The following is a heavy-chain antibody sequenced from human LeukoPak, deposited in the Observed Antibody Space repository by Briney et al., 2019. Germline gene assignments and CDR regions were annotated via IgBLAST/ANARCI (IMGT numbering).Heavy chain of an antibody. Sequence: PSETLSLTCAVYGGSFSGYYWSWIRQAPGKGLEWIGEIKHTGSSNYNPSLKGRVTISVDTSKNQFSLKLSSVTAADTAVYYCASGDVVVPADTDITNSMDVWGQGTTVTVSS. CDR1: GGSFSGYY. CDR2: IKHTGSS. D-gene: IGHD2-2*01. J-gene: IGHJ6*02. V-gene: IGHV4-34*01. CDR3: ASGDVVVPADTDITNSMDV.